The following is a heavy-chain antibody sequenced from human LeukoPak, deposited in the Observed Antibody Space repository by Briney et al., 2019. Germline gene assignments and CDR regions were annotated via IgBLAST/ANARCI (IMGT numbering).Heavy chain of an antibody. CDR3: ASSGNGYSCGYLDY. CDR2: TIPIFGTA. J-gene: IGHJ4*02. Sequence: SVKVSCKASGGTFSSYAISWVRQAPGQGLEWMGGTIPIFGTANCAQKFQGRVTITADESTSRAYMELSSLRSEDTAVYYCASSGNGYSCGYLDYWGQGTLVTVSS. D-gene: IGHD5-18*01. CDR1: GGTFSSYA. V-gene: IGHV1-69*13.